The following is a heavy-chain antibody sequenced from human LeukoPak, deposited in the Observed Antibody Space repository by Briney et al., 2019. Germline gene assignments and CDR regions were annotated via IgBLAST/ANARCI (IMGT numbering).Heavy chain of an antibody. V-gene: IGHV3-66*01. J-gene: IGHJ6*02. CDR3: ARALCSGGRCYFYVLDV. Sequence: GGSLRLSCAASGFTVSSNYMSWVRQAPGKGLEWVSVIDSGGSIFYAGSVKGRFTVSRDNSKNTLYLQVNSPRAEDTAVYYCARALCSGGRCYFYVLDVWGQGTTVTVSS. CDR2: IDSGGSI. D-gene: IGHD2-15*01. CDR1: GFTVSSNY.